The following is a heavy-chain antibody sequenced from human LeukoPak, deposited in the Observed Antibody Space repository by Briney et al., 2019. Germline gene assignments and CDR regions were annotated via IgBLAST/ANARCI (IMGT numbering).Heavy chain of an antibody. CDR1: GGSFRGYY. CDR3: ARVGGINEGIQLWPLDY. CDR2: INHSGST. J-gene: IGHJ4*02. D-gene: IGHD5-18*01. Sequence: SETLSLTCAVYGGSFRGYYWSWIRQPPGKGLEWIGEINHSGSTNYNPSLKSRVTISVDTSKNQFSLKLSSVTAADTAVYYCARVGGINEGIQLWPLDYWGQGTLVTVSS. V-gene: IGHV4-34*01.